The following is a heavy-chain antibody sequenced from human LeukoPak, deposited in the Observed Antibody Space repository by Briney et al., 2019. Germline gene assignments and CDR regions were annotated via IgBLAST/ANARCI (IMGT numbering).Heavy chain of an antibody. CDR2: IYSGGST. V-gene: IGHV3-66*04. J-gene: IGHJ4*02. CDR1: GFTVSSNY. Sequence: GGSLRLSCAASGFTVSSNYMSWVRQAPGKGLEWVSVIYSGGSTYYADSVKGRFTISRDNSKNTLYLQMHSLRAEDTAVYYCARPTDYYYDSSGYVYWGQGTLVTVSS. D-gene: IGHD3-22*01. CDR3: ARPTDYYYDSSGYVY.